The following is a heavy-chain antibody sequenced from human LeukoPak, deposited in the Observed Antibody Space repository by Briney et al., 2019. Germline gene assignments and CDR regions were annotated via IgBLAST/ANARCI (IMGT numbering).Heavy chain of an antibody. Sequence: GESLKISCKGSGYSFTSYWIGWVRQMPGKGLEWMGIIYPGDSNTRYSPSFQGQVTISADKSISTAYLQWSSLKASDTAMYYCARNYGDSRGYYYGMDVWGKGTTVTVSS. CDR2: IYPGDSNT. CDR3: ARNYGDSRGYYYGMDV. CDR1: GYSFTSYW. V-gene: IGHV5-51*01. D-gene: IGHD4-17*01. J-gene: IGHJ6*04.